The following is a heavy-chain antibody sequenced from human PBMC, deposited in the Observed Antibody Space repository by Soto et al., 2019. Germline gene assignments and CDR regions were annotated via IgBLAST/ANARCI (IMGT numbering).Heavy chain of an antibody. CDR2: IYYSGST. Sequence: SSETLSLTCTVSGGSISSGGYYWSWIRQHPGKGLEWIGYIYYSGSTYYNPSLKSRVTISVDTSKNQFTLKLSSVTAADTAVYYCARDVVVISHYYGMDVWGQGTTVTVSS. V-gene: IGHV4-31*03. CDR3: ARDVVVISHYYGMDV. CDR1: GGSISSGGYY. J-gene: IGHJ6*02. D-gene: IGHD3-22*01.